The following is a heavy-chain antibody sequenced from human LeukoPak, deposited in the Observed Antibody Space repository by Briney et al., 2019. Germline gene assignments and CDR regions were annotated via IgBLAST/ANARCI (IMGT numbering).Heavy chain of an antibody. CDR2: ISPSGGST. D-gene: IGHD1-26*01. V-gene: IGHV1-46*01. CDR1: GYTFTSNY. CDR3: ARGPFHSGSYPCFDY. J-gene: IGHJ4*02. Sequence: ASVKVSCKAFGYTFTSNYMHWVRQAPGQGPEWMGVISPSGGSTTYAQKFQGRVTLTRDMSTSTDYLELSSLRSEDTAVYYCARGPFHSGSYPCFDYWGQGTLVTVSS.